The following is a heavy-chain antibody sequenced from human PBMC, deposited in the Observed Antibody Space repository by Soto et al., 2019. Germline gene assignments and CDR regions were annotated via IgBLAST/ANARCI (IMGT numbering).Heavy chain of an antibody. Sequence: VASVKVSCKASGYTFSTYGISWVRQAPGQGLEWMGWISTYNGDTNYAQKVQGRVTMTADTSTTTAYMELRSLRSDDTAMYYCARDLLPYFDWRVQESDYYYYYGMDVWGQGTTVTVSS. J-gene: IGHJ6*02. CDR1: GYTFSTYG. V-gene: IGHV1-18*01. D-gene: IGHD3-9*01. CDR2: ISTYNGDT. CDR3: ARDLLPYFDWRVQESDYYYYYGMDV.